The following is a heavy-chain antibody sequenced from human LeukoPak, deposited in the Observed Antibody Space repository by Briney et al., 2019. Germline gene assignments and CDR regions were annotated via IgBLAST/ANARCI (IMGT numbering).Heavy chain of an antibody. CDR1: GFSFNNYA. J-gene: IGHJ6*02. D-gene: IGHD7-27*01. CDR3: AKTSLGHPPYYCTMDV. CDR2: IGGCGTST. Sequence: GGSLRLSCAASGFSFNNYAMIWVRQAPGKGLEWVSAIGGCGTSTFYADSVKGRFTISRDNSKNTLYLQMNSLRAEDTAVYYCAKTSLGHPPYYCTMDVWGQGTTVTVSS. V-gene: IGHV3-23*01.